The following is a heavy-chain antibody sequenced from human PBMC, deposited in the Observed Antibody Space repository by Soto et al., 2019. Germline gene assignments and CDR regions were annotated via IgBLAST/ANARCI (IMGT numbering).Heavy chain of an antibody. J-gene: IGHJ5*02. D-gene: IGHD6-13*01. V-gene: IGHV4-59*04. CDR3: ARRERAAGTGWWFDP. CDR1: GGSISSYY. Sequence: PSETLSLTCTVSGGSISSYYWSWIRQPPGKGLEWIGSIYYSGSTYYSPSLKSRVTISVDTSKNQFSLKLSSVTAADTAEYYFARRERAAGTGWWFDPWGQGTLVTVSS. CDR2: IYYSGST.